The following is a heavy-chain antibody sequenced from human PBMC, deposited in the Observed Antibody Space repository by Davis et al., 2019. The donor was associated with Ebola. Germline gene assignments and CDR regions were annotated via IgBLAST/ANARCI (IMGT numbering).Heavy chain of an antibody. CDR3: ARAVFHEVLDY. J-gene: IGHJ4*02. CDR1: AFTFRNYA. Sequence: PSGSLTLSCAASAFTFRNYAMHWVRQPPGTGLEWVAVVSHSEREKFYADSVKGRFTISRDNSENTLYLQMNSLTPDDTAVYYCARAVFHEVLDYWGQGTPVTVSS. CDR2: VSHSEREK. D-gene: IGHD3-3*01. V-gene: IGHV3-30*04.